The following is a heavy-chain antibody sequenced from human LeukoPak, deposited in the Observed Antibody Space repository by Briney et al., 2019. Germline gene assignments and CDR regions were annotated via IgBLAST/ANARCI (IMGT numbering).Heavy chain of an antibody. D-gene: IGHD3-22*01. Sequence: GGSLRLSCAASGFTFSSYSMNWVRQAPGKGLEWVSSISSSSSYIYYADSVKGRFTISRDNAKNSLYLQMNSLRAEDTAVYCCARDFHYYDSSGYTYYYGMDVWGQGTTVTVSS. CDR2: ISSSSSYI. CDR3: ARDFHYYDSSGYTYYYGMDV. CDR1: GFTFSSYS. V-gene: IGHV3-21*01. J-gene: IGHJ6*02.